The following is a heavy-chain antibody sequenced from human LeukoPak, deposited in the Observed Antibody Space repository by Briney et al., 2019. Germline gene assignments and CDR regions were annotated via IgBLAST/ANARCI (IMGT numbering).Heavy chain of an antibody. J-gene: IGHJ5*02. Sequence: PGGSLRLSCAASGFTFSSYWMSWVRQAPGKGLEWVANIKQDGSEKYYVDSVKGRFTISRDNAKNSLYLQMNSLRAEDTAVYYCARDTYYYDSSGSSWFDPWGQGTLVTVSS. D-gene: IGHD3-22*01. V-gene: IGHV3-7*01. CDR3: ARDTYYYDSSGSSWFDP. CDR2: IKQDGSEK. CDR1: GFTFSSYW.